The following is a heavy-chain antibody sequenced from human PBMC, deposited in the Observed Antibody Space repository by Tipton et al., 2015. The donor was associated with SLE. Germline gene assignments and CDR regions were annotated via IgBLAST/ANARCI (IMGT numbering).Heavy chain of an antibody. CDR2: INHSGSA. D-gene: IGHD1-26*01. CDR3: ARDSGSGEVY. J-gene: IGHJ4*02. CDR1: GGSFSGYY. Sequence: TLSLTCAVYGGSFSGYYWSWIRQPPGKGLEWIAEINHSGSANYNPSLNSRVTISVDTSKNQFSLKLSSVTAADTAVYYCARDSGSGEVYWGQGTLVTVSS. V-gene: IGHV4-34*09.